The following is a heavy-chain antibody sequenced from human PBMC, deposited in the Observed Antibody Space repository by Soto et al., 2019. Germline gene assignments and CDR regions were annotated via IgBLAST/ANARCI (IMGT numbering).Heavy chain of an antibody. D-gene: IGHD2-15*01. CDR3: ARGVGGNLVYFDY. CDR2: IYLVDSDT. CDR1: GDSFAHYW. V-gene: IGHV5-51*01. J-gene: IGHJ4*01. Sequence: WESLTISCTGAGDSFAHYWIAWVRQMPGEGLEWMAIIYLVDSDTRYSPSFEGQVTISADKSISTAYLQWSSLKASDTAIYYCARGVGGNLVYFDYWGHGTLVTVSS.